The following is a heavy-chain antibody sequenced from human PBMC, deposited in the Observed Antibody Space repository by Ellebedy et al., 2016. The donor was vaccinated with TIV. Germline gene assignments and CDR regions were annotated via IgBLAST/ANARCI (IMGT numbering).Heavy chain of an antibody. CDR1: GFTFSDYY. CDR3: ASTYSSSASSLLP. J-gene: IGHJ5*02. CDR2: ISSTSTYT. Sequence: PGGSLRLSCAASGFTFSDYYMTWIRQAPGKGLEWVSYISSTSTYTNYADSVKGRFTISRDNTKNSLYLQMNSLRAEDTAVYFCASTYSSSASSLLPWGQGTLVTVSS. D-gene: IGHD6-13*01. V-gene: IGHV3-11*06.